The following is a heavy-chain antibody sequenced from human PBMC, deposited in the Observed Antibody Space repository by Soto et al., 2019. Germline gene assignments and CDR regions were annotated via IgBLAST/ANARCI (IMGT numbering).Heavy chain of an antibody. J-gene: IGHJ4*02. CDR2: ISYDGSNE. CDR1: GFAFGSYG. Sequence: QVQLVESGGGVVQPGRSLRLSCAASGFAFGSYGMHWVRQAPGKGLEWVGLISYDGSNEYYADSVKGRFTISRDNSKNTRDLQMNSLRADETAGYYCAKDGNVYTSGWYAPSLDYWGQGTLITVSS. D-gene: IGHD6-19*01. V-gene: IGHV3-30*18. CDR3: AKDGNVYTSGWYAPSLDY.